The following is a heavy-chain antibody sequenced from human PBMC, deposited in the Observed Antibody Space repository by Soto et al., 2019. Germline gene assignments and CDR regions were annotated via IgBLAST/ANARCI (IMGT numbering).Heavy chain of an antibody. J-gene: IGHJ3*02. CDR2: INHSGST. CDR3: ARGRSSSSPGAFDI. D-gene: IGHD6-6*01. V-gene: IGHV4-34*01. CDR1: GGSFSGYY. Sequence: SETLSLTCAVYGGSFSGYYWSWIRQPPGKGLEWIGEINHSGSTNYNPSLKSRVTISVDTSKNQFSLKLSSVTAADTAVYYCARGRSSSSPGAFDIWGQVTMVTVSS.